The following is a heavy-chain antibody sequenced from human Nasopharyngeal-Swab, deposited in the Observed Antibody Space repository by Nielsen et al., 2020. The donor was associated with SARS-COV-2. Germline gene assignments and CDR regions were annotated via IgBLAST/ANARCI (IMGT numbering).Heavy chain of an antibody. V-gene: IGHV1-18*01. CDR3: ARTSRYGYWYLDY. J-gene: IGHJ4*02. Sequence: ASVKVSCKASGYTFTSYGISWVRQAPGQGLEWMGWISAYNGNTNYAQKLQGRVTMTTDTSTSTAYVELRSLRSDDTAVYYCARTSRYGYWYLDYWGQGTLVTVSS. D-gene: IGHD3-22*01. CDR1: GYTFTSYG. CDR2: ISAYNGNT.